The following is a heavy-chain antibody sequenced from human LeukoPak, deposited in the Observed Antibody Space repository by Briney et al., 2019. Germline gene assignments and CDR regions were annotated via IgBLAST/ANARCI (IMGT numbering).Heavy chain of an antibody. J-gene: IGHJ4*02. CDR1: GFTFSSYW. Sequence: GGSLRLSCAASGFTFSSYWMSWVRQAPGKGLEWVANIKQDGSEKYYVDSVKGRFTISRDNAKNSLYLQMNSLRAEDTAVYYCARDGIAADDKLDYWGQGTLVTVSS. V-gene: IGHV3-7*01. CDR3: ARDGIAADDKLDY. CDR2: IKQDGSEK. D-gene: IGHD6-13*01.